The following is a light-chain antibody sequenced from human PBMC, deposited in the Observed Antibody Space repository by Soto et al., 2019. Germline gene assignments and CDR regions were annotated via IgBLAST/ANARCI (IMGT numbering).Light chain of an antibody. J-gene: IGLJ2*01. V-gene: IGLV2-23*01. CDR3: CSYAGTTL. Sequence: QSALTQPASVSGSPGQSITISCTGTSSDVGSHNLVSWYQQHPGKAPKLMIYEGSKRPSGVSNRFSASKSGNTASLTISGLQAEDEADYYCCSYAGTTLFGGGTKVTVL. CDR1: SSDVGSHNL. CDR2: EGS.